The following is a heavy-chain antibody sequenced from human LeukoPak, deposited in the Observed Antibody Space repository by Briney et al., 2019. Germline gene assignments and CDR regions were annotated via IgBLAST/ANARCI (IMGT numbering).Heavy chain of an antibody. CDR2: ISQDGTGK. Sequence: GGSLRLSCAASGFTFSNYAFHWVRQAPGKGLEWLTVISQDGTGKWYADSVKGRFTISRDNSENTVYLQMNSLRLEDTAVYYCGRDFWYGFDYCGQGTLVAVSS. J-gene: IGHJ4*02. D-gene: IGHD6-13*01. V-gene: IGHV3-30-3*01. CDR1: GFTFSNYA. CDR3: GRDFWYGFDY.